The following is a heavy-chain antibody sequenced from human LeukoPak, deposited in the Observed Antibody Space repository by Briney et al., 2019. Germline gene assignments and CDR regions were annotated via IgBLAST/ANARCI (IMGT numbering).Heavy chain of an antibody. J-gene: IGHJ4*02. V-gene: IGHV3-66*01. CDR1: GFTVSSNS. Sequence: GGSLRLSCAASGFTVSSNSMSWVRQAPGKGLEWVSVIYSGGNTYYADSVKGRFTISRDNSKNTLYLQTNSLRAEDTAVYYCARGSSWGVGYFDYWGQGTLVTVSS. CDR2: IYSGGNT. CDR3: ARGSSWGVGYFDY. D-gene: IGHD3-16*01.